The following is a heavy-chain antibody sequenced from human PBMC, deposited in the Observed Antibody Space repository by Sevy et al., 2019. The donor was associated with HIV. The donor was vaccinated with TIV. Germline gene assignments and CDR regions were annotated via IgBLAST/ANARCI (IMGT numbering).Heavy chain of an antibody. CDR1: GFTFSSYG. Sequence: GESLKISCAASGFTFSSYGTHWVRQAPGKGLEWVAFIRYDGSNKYYADSVKGRFTISRDNSKNTLYLQMNSLRAEDTAVYYCVGATIPYYYYYYMDVWGKGTTVTVSS. D-gene: IGHD1-26*01. J-gene: IGHJ6*03. CDR2: IRYDGSNK. V-gene: IGHV3-30*02. CDR3: VGATIPYYYYYYMDV.